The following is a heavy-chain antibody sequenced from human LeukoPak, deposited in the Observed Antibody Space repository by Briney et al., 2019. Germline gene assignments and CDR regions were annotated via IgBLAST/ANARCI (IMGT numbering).Heavy chain of an antibody. Sequence: GGSLRLSCAASGFTFSSYAMSWVRQAPGKGLEWVSAISGSGGSTYYADSVKGRFTISRDNSKNTLYLQMNSLRAEDTAVYYCAIVKWVSSGYLDYWGQGTLVTVSS. CDR2: ISGSGGST. CDR3: AIVKWVSSGYLDY. V-gene: IGHV3-23*01. CDR1: GFTFSSYA. D-gene: IGHD6-19*01. J-gene: IGHJ4*03.